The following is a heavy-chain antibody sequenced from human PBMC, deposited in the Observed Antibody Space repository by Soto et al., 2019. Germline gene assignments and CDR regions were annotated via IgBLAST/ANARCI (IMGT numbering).Heavy chain of an antibody. V-gene: IGHV3-23*01. D-gene: IGHD3-22*01. CDR1: GFSFSSYG. Sequence: EVHLLESGGGLVQPGESLRLSCVASGFSFSSYGMSWVRQAPGKGLVWASIISGSGDAKYYADSVKGRFTISRDNSKNSFYLQLNSLRDEDTAVYYCAKDFDSDETSHGPNDYWGQGTLVTVSS. J-gene: IGHJ4*02. CDR3: AKDFDSDETSHGPNDY. CDR2: ISGSGDAK.